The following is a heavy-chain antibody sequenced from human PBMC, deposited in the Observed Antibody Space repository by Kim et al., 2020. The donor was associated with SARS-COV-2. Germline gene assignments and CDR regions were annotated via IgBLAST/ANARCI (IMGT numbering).Heavy chain of an antibody. V-gene: IGHV1-18*01. D-gene: IGHD1-1*01. J-gene: IGHJ5*02. CDR3: ARDNLYPRNWWFDP. Sequence: AQKLQGRVTMTTDTSTSTAYMELRSLRSDDTAVYYCARDNLYPRNWWFDPWGQGTLVTVSS.